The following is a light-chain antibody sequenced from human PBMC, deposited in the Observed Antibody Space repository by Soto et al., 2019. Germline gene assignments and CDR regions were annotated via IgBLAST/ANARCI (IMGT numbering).Light chain of an antibody. V-gene: IGKV3-20*01. J-gene: IGKJ1*01. CDR3: QQYGSSPRT. CDR2: GAS. CDR1: QSVSSSD. Sequence: EIVLTQSPGILSLSPGERATLSCRASQSVSSSDLAWYQQKPGQAPRLLSYGASSRATGIPDRFSGSGSGTDFTLTISRLEPEDVAVYYCQQYGSSPRTFGQGTNVEI.